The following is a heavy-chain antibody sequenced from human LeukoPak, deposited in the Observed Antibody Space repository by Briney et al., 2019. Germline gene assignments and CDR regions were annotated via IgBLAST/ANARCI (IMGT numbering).Heavy chain of an antibody. CDR2: ISSSSSYI. CDR3: ARVPFWSGYYKGYYYYGMDV. CDR1: GFTFSSYS. J-gene: IGHJ6*02. Sequence: GGSLRLSCAASGFTFSSYSMNWVRQAPGKGLEWVSSISSSSSYIHYADSVKGRFTISRDNSKNTLYLQMNSLRAEDTAVYYCARVPFWSGYYKGYYYYGMDVWGQGTTVTVSS. D-gene: IGHD3-3*01. V-gene: IGHV3-21*01.